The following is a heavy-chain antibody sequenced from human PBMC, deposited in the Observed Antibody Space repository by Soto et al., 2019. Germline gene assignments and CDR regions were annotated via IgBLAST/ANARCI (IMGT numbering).Heavy chain of an antibody. CDR3: GPRPGGGGY. J-gene: IGHJ4*02. V-gene: IGHV3-53*01. D-gene: IGHD3-10*01. CDR1: GFTVSNNY. CDR2: IYSGGYT. Sequence: EVQLVESGGGLIQPGGSLRLSCAVSGFTVSNNYMSWVRQAPGKGLEGVSVIYSGGYTAYGDSVKGRFTISRDNSKNTLYLKKNSRGADAAAVFSCGPRPGGGGYWGQGTLVTVSS.